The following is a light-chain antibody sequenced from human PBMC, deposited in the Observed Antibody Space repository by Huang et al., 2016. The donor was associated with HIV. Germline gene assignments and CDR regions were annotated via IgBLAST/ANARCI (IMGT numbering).Light chain of an antibody. Sequence: DIQMTQSPSSLSASVGDSVTITCLTSQDIGTYLNWYQQRPGKAPNLLIYGSSTLQSGVPSRVSGGGSGTEFTLTINGLQPVDFGMYYCHQTYTISSFGQGTRLDTK. CDR1: QDIGTY. CDR2: GSS. J-gene: IGKJ5*01. V-gene: IGKV1-39*01. CDR3: HQTYTISS.